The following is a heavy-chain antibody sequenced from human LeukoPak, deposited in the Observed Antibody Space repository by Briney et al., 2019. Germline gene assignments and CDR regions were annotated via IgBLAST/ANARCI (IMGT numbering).Heavy chain of an antibody. Sequence: GGSLRLSCAASGFTFSSYGMHWVRQAPGKGLEWVAFIRYDGSNKYYADSVKGRFTISRDNSKNTLYLQMNSLRAEDTAVYYCARDAAYCSGGSCHSGGYFEDWGQGTLVTVSS. CDR3: ARDAAYCSGGSCHSGGYFED. CDR2: IRYDGSNK. CDR1: GFTFSSYG. D-gene: IGHD2-15*01. V-gene: IGHV3-30*02. J-gene: IGHJ4*02.